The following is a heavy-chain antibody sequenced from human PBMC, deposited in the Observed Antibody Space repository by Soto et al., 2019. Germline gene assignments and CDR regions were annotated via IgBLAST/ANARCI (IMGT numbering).Heavy chain of an antibody. D-gene: IGHD3-16*02. CDR2: IYYSGST. V-gene: IGHV4-30-4*01. CDR3: ARFPYYDYVWGSYRPGGYFDY. Sequence: QVQLQESGPGLVKPSQTLSLTCTVSGGSISSGDYYWSWIRQPPGKGLEWIGYIYYSGSTYYNPSLKSRVTISVDTSKNQFSLKLSSVTAADTAVYYCARFPYYDYVWGSYRPGGYFDYWGQGTLVTVSS. J-gene: IGHJ4*02. CDR1: GGSISSGDYY.